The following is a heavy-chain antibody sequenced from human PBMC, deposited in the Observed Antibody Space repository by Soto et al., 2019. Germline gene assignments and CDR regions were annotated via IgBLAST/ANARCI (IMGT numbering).Heavy chain of an antibody. V-gene: IGHV2-5*02. J-gene: IGHJ6*02. D-gene: IGHD2-2*01. CDR3: AHMSRLYGMDV. CDR2: IFWDNDK. CDR1: GFSFSTSGVG. Sequence: SGPTLVNPTQTLTLTCTFSGFSFSTSGVGVYWIRQPPGKALEWLALIFWDNDKRYSPSLKSRLTITKDTSKDQVVLTVTNMDPVDTATYYCAHMSRLYGMDVWGPGTTVTVSS.